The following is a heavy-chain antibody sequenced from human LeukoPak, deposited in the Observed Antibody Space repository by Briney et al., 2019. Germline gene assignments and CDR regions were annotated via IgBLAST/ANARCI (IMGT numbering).Heavy chain of an antibody. D-gene: IGHD2-2*01. CDR2: INSDGSWT. CDR1: GNYW. CDR3: VSFYETY. V-gene: IGHV3-74*01. Sequence: PGGSLRLSCAASGNYWMHGVRQAPGKGLVWVSHINSDGSWTSYADSVKGRFTISKDNAKNTVYLQMNNLRAEDTAVYYCVSFYETYWGRGTLVTVSS. J-gene: IGHJ4*02.